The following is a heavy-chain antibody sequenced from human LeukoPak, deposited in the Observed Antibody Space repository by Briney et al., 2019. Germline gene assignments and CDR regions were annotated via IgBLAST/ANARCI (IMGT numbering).Heavy chain of an antibody. CDR2: IYTSGST. CDR1: GGSIRSYH. V-gene: IGHV4-4*07. D-gene: IGHD3-16*01. J-gene: IGHJ4*02. Sequence: SETLSLTCSVSGGSIRSYHWSWIRQPAGKGLEWIGHIYTSGSTNYNPSLKSRVTLSVDTSKNQFSLKLSSMTAADTAVYYCAGGNVWDYWGQGTLVTVSS. CDR3: AGGNVWDY.